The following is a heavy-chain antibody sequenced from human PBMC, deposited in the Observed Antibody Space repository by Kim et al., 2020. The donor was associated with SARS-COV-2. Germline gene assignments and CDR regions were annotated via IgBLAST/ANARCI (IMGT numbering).Heavy chain of an antibody. J-gene: IGHJ4*02. Sequence: GGSLRLSCAASGFTFRTYPMYWVRQAPGKGLEWVAAISQDGSNKYYADSVQGRFTISRDNSKNALYLQMNSLTAEDTAVYYCARGMNTVLTPTFDYWGQGALVTVSS. V-gene: IGHV3-30*04. D-gene: IGHD4-17*01. CDR1: GFTFRTYP. CDR3: ARGMNTVLTPTFDY. CDR2: ISQDGSNK.